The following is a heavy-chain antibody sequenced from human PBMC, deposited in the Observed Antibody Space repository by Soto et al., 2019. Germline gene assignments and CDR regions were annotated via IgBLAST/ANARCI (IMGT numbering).Heavy chain of an antibody. V-gene: IGHV3-21*01. CDR2: ISSSSSYI. CDR1: GFTFSSYS. J-gene: IGHJ4*02. Sequence: GGSLRLSCAASGFTFSSYSMNWVRQAPGKGLEWVSSISSSSSYIYYADSVKGRFTISRDNAKNSLYLQMNSLRAEDTAVYYCATLGGQIVPDYWGQGTLVTVSS. CDR3: ATLGGQIVPDY. D-gene: IGHD1-26*01.